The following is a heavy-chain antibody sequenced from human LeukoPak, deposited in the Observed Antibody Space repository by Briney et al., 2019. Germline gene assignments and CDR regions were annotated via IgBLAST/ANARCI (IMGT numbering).Heavy chain of an antibody. Sequence: PGGSLRLSCAASGFTFSRYWMSWVRQAPGKVLEWVANIKQDGSEKYSVDSVKGRFTISRDNAKNSLYLQMNSLRAEDTAVYYCARGYDSRSGYYSPAEYFQHWGQGTLVTVSS. CDR1: GFTFSRYW. CDR2: IKQDGSEK. J-gene: IGHJ1*01. V-gene: IGHV3-7*04. CDR3: ARGYDSRSGYYSPAEYFQH. D-gene: IGHD3-3*01.